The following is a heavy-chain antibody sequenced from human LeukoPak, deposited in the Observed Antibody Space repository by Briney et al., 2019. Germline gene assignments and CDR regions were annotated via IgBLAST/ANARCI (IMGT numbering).Heavy chain of an antibody. CDR2: IKQDGSEK. V-gene: IGHV3-7*01. CDR3: ARGVSYYDILTGYYLIGY. D-gene: IGHD3-9*01. CDR1: GFTSSSYW. J-gene: IGHJ4*02. Sequence: GGSLRLSCAASGFTSSSYWMSWVRQAPGKGLEWVANIKQDGSEKYYVDSVKGRFTISRDNAKNSLYLQMNSLRAEDTAVYYCARGVSYYDILTGYYLIGYWGQGTLVTVSS.